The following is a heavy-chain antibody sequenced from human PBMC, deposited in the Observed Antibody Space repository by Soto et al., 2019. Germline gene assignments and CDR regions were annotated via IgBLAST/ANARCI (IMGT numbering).Heavy chain of an antibody. CDR3: ARYSSSSNYYFDY. V-gene: IGHV1-46*01. J-gene: IGHJ4*02. CDR1: GYTFTSYY. D-gene: IGHD6-13*01. Sequence: GSSVKFSCKASGYTFTSYYMHWVRQAPGQVLECMVIINPSGGSTSYXXKFQGRVXXTRDTSTSTVXMELSXLRSEDTAVYYCARYSSSSNYYFDYCGQGTLVTXS. CDR2: INPSGGST.